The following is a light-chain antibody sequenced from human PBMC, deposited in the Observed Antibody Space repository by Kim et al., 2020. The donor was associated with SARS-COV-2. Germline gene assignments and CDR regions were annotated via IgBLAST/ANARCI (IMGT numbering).Light chain of an antibody. CDR3: QVWDRSSDHWV. V-gene: IGLV3-21*04. CDR1: NIGSKS. J-gene: IGLJ3*02. CDR2: DDH. Sequence: SYELTQPPSVSVAPGETARFSCGGDNIGSKSVQWYLQKPGQAPSLVIYDDHERPSGIPERVSGSNSGNTATLTISRVDAGDEADYYCQVWDRSSDHWVFGGGTQLTVL.